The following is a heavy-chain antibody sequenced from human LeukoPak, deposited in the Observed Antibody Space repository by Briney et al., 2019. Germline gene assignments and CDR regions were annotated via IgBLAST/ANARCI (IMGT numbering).Heavy chain of an antibody. Sequence: GRSLRLSCAASGFTFSSYAMHWVRQAPGKGLEWVAVISYDGSNKYYADSVKGRFTISRDNSKNTLYLQMNSLRAEDTAVYYCARGGICSSTSCALYYYGMDVWGQGTTVTVSS. V-gene: IGHV3-30*04. CDR1: GFTFSSYA. J-gene: IGHJ6*02. CDR3: ARGGICSSTSCALYYYGMDV. CDR2: ISYDGSNK. D-gene: IGHD2-2*01.